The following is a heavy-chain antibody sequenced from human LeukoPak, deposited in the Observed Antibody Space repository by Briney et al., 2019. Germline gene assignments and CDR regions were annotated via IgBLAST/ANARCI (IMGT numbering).Heavy chain of an antibody. V-gene: IGHV4-34*01. CDR1: GFTFSSYA. Sequence: GSLRLSCAASGFTFSSYAMSWIRQPPGKGLEWIGEINHSGSTNYNPSLKSRVTISVDTSKNQFSLKLSSVTAADTAVYYCARRRVRGYSGYDYYYSFDYWGQGTLVTVSS. CDR3: ARRRVRGYSGYDYYYSFDY. CDR2: INHSGST. D-gene: IGHD5-12*01. J-gene: IGHJ4*02.